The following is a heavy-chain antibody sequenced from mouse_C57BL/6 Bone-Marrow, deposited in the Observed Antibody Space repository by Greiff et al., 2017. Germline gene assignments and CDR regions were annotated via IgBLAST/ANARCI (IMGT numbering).Heavy chain of an antibody. CDR3: ARRCLDY. J-gene: IGHJ2*01. CDR1: GFTFSSYG. V-gene: IGHV5-6*01. CDR2: ISSGGSYT. Sequence: EVQGVESGGDLVKPGGSLKLSCAASGFTFSSYGMSWVRQTPDKRLEWVATISSGGSYTYYPDSVKGRFTISRDNAKNILYLQMSSLKSEDTAMYYCARRCLDYWGQGTTLTVSS.